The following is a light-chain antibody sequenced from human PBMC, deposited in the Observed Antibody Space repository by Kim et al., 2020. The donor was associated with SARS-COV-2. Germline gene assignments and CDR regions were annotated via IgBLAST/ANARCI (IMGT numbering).Light chain of an antibody. CDR1: QSISSS. CDR3: QQRSNWPLT. J-gene: IGKJ4*01. Sequence: FAPGERATLSCGASQSISSSLAWYQQKPGQAPRLLIYGASNRATGIPARFSGSASGTDFTLTISSLEPEDFAVYYCQQRSNWPLTFGGGTKVDIK. CDR2: GAS. V-gene: IGKV3-11*01.